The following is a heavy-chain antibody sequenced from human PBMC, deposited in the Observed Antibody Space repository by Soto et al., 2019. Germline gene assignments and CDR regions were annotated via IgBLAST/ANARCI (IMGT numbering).Heavy chain of an antibody. J-gene: IGHJ4*02. V-gene: IGHV1-46*01. CDR3: TTPNPYYDSSGYYQPFDY. CDR1: GYTFTSYY. D-gene: IGHD3-22*01. Sequence: QVQLVQSGAEVKKPGASVKVSCKASGYTFTSYYMHWVRQAPGQGLEWMGIINPSGGSTSYAQKFQGRVTMTRDTSTSTVYMELSSLRSEDTAVYYCTTPNPYYDSSGYYQPFDYWGQGTLVTVSS. CDR2: INPSGGST.